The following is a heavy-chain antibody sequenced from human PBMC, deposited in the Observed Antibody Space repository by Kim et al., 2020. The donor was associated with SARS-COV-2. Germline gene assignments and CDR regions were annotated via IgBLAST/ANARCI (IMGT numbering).Heavy chain of an antibody. J-gene: IGHJ5*02. Sequence: SETLSLTCAVYGGSFSGYYWSWIRQPPGKGLEWIGEINHSGSTNYNPSLKSRVTISVDTSKNQFSLKLSSVTAADTAVYYCARGDSGRMIVVVPSWFDPWGQGTLVTVSS. CDR3: ARGDSGRMIVVVPSWFDP. CDR1: GGSFSGYY. V-gene: IGHV4-34*01. CDR2: INHSGST. D-gene: IGHD3-22*01.